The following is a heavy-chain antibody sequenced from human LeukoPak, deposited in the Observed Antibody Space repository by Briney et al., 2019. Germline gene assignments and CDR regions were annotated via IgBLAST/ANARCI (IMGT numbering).Heavy chain of an antibody. J-gene: IGHJ4*02. CDR2: ISGSGAST. CDR1: GFTLSTNA. V-gene: IGHV3-23*01. CDR3: AKDVGKWESLHFFDY. Sequence: GGSLKLSCLTSGFTLSTNAMSWVRQAPGKGLEWISGISGSGASTYYADSVKGRFTISRDDSRNTLYLQMNSLRGDDTAVYYCAKDVGKWESLHFFDYWGQGTLVTVSS. D-gene: IGHD1-26*01.